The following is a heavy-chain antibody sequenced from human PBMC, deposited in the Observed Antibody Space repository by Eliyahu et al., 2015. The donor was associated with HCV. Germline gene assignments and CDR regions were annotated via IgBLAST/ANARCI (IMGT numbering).Heavy chain of an antibody. V-gene: IGHV4-59*11. J-gene: IGHJ4*02. CDR1: GGSIXGHY. D-gene: IGHD6-13*01. CDR3: ARELPAAGHFDY. Sequence: QVQLQESGPGLVKPSETLSXXCTLSGGSIXGHYXRWIRQPPGKXLXWXGYIYYPGGTRYNPSLWGRVTMSVDTSKNQCSLSLTSVTAADTAVYYCARELPAAGHFDYWGQGALVTVSS. CDR2: IYYPGGT.